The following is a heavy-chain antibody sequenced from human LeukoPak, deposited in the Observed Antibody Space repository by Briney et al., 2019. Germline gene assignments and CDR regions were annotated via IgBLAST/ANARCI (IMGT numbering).Heavy chain of an antibody. D-gene: IGHD6-19*01. Sequence: ASVKVSCKVSGYTLTELSMHWVRQAPGKGLEWMGGFDPEDGETIYAQKFQGRVTMTEDTSTDTAYMELSSLRSEDTAVYYCATSVPGIAVAGPYYYYMDVWGKGTTVTVSS. J-gene: IGHJ6*03. V-gene: IGHV1-24*01. CDR3: ATSVPGIAVAGPYYYYMDV. CDR1: GYTLTELS. CDR2: FDPEDGET.